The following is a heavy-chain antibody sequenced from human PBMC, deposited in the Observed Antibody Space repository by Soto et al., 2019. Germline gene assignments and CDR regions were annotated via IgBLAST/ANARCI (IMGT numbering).Heavy chain of an antibody. CDR3: ARDQGGPFDY. V-gene: IGHV4-59*01. D-gene: IGHD2-15*01. J-gene: IGHJ4*02. CDR1: GGSFSTYD. Sequence: PSETLSLTGTVSGGSFSTYDCSWIRQAPGKGLEWIGYIYYSGTSNYNPSLKSRVTMSVDTSKNQLSLKLSSVTAADTAVYYCARDQGGPFDYSGQGTLLTLSS. CDR2: IYYSGTS.